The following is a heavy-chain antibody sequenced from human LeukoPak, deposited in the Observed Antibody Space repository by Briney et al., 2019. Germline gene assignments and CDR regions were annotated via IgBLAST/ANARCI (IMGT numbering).Heavy chain of an antibody. J-gene: IGHJ4*02. CDR3: ARRYFDS. V-gene: IGHV3-7*03. CDR1: GFIFSNYG. CDR2: IKQDGSEK. Sequence: PGGSLRLSCAASGFIFSNYGMSWVRQAPGKGLEWVANIKQDGSEKYYVDSVKGRFTISRDNAKNSLFLQMNSLRAEDTAMYYCARRYFDSWGQGTLVTVSS.